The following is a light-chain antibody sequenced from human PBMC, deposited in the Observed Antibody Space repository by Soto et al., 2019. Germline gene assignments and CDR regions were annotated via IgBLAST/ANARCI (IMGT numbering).Light chain of an antibody. CDR3: KQYNDWPLT. CDR2: GAS. Sequence: EIVLTQSPATRSVSPGERVTLSCRASQSVSDNLAWYQQKPGQAPRLLIYGASIRATDIPARFSGSGSGTEFSLTISSLQSEDFAVYYCKQYNDWPLTFGGGTKVEIX. V-gene: IGKV3D-15*01. J-gene: IGKJ4*01. CDR1: QSVSDN.